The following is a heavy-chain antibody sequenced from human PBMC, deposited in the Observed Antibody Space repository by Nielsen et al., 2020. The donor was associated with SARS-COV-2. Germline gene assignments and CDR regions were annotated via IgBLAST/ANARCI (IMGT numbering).Heavy chain of an antibody. V-gene: IGHV3-21*01. Sequence: GESLKISCAASGFTFSSYSMNWVRQAPGKGLEWVSSISSSSSYTNYADSVKGRFTISRDNAKNSLYLQMNSLSAEDTAVYYCGGSDYWGQGTLVTVSS. CDR2: ISSSSSYT. D-gene: IGHD1-14*01. CDR3: GGSDY. J-gene: IGHJ4*02. CDR1: GFTFSSYS.